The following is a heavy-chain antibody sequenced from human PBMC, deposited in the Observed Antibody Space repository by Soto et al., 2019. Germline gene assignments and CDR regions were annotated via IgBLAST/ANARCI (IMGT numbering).Heavy chain of an antibody. D-gene: IGHD6-13*01. CDR3: AKDRIAAAGTQPYYYYYGMDV. J-gene: IGHJ6*02. V-gene: IGHV3-30*18. CDR2: ISYDGSNK. CDR1: GFTFSSYG. Sequence: QVQLVESGGGVVQPGRSLRLSCAASGFTFSSYGMHWVRQAPGKGLEWVAVISYDGSNKYYADSVKGRFTISRDNSQNTVYLQMNSLRAEDTAVYYCAKDRIAAAGTQPYYYYYGMDVWGQGTTVTVSS.